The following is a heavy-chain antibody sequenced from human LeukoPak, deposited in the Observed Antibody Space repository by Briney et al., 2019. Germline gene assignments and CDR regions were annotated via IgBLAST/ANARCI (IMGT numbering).Heavy chain of an antibody. CDR3: ARDTRYCGGGSCYSYYGMDV. V-gene: IGHV1-18*01. J-gene: IGHJ6*02. D-gene: IGHD2-15*01. Sequence: ASVKVSCKASGGTFSSYAISWVRQAPGQGLEWMGWISAYNGNTNYAQKLQGRVTMTTDTSTSTAYMELRSLRSDDTAVYYCARDTRYCGGGSCYSYYGMDVWGQGTTVTVSS. CDR2: ISAYNGNT. CDR1: GGTFSSYA.